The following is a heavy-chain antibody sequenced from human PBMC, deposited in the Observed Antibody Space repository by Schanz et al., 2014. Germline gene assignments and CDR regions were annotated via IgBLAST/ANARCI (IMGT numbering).Heavy chain of an antibody. J-gene: IGHJ3*02. V-gene: IGHV3-33*06. Sequence: VQLVESEGGLVQPGGSLRLSCEGSGFSFSDYWMGWVRQAPGKGLEWVAVIWNDGNNKYYADSVKGRFTISRDNSKNTLYLQMNSLRAEDTTLYYCAKDPHRDYGGKPQAFDIWGQGKMVTVSS. D-gene: IGHD4-17*01. CDR1: GFSFSDYW. CDR2: IWNDGNNK. CDR3: AKDPHRDYGGKPQAFDI.